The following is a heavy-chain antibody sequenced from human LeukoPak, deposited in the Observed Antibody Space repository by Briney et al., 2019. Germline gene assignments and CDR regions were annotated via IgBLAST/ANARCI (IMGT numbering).Heavy chain of an antibody. CDR2: IWYDGSNK. CDR3: ARALIAAAGTGY. CDR1: GLTLSCCD. J-gene: IGHJ4*02. D-gene: IGHD6-13*01. V-gene: IGHV3-33*08. Sequence: GGSLRLSCAASGLTLSCCDMTWVRQAPGKGLEWVAVIWYDGSNKYYADSVKGRFTISRDNSKNTLYLQMNSLRAEDTAVYYCARALIAAAGTGYWGQGTLVTVSS.